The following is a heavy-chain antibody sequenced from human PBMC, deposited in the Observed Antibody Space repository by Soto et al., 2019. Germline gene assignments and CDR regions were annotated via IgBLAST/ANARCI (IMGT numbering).Heavy chain of an antibody. CDR1: GGSISSYY. CDR2: IYYSGST. Sequence: PSETLSLTCTVSGGSISSYYWSWIRQPPGKGLEWIGYIYYSGSTNYNPSLKSRVTISVDTSKNQFSLKLSSVTAADTAVHYCARASGYRKFDYWGQGTLVTVSS. V-gene: IGHV4-59*01. J-gene: IGHJ4*02. CDR3: ARASGYRKFDY. D-gene: IGHD5-18*01.